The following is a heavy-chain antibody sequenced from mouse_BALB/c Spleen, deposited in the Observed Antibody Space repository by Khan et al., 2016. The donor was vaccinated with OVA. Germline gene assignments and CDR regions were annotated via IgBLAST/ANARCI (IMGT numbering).Heavy chain of an antibody. CDR1: GYSITSGYG. Sequence: EVQLQESGPGLVKPSQSLSLTCTVTGYSITSGYGWNWIRQFPGNKLEWMGYISYSGSTNYNPSLKSRIPITRDTSKNQFFLQLNSVPTEELATYFCARTARIEYWGQGTTLTVSS. D-gene: IGHD1-2*01. J-gene: IGHJ2*01. CDR3: ARTARIEY. CDR2: ISYSGST. V-gene: IGHV3-2*02.